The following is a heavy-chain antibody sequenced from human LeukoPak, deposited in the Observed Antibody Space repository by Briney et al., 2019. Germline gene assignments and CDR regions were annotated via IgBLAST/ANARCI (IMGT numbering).Heavy chain of an antibody. D-gene: IGHD2-15*01. V-gene: IGHV4-39*01. CDR1: GGSISSSSYY. CDR3: ARGDIVVVVAATRLGNWFDP. Sequence: PSETLSLTCTVSGGSISSSSYYWGWIRQPPGKGLEWIGSXXXSGSTYYNPSLKSRVTISVDTSKNQFSLKLSSVTAADTAVYYCARGDIVVVVAATRLGNWFDPWGQGTLVTVSS. CDR2: XXXSGST. J-gene: IGHJ5*02.